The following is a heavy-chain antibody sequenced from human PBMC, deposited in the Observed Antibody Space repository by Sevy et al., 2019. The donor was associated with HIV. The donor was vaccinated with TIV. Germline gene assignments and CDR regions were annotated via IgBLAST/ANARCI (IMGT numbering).Heavy chain of an antibody. Sequence: ASVKVSCKASGGTFSSYAISWVRQAPGQGLEWMGGIIPIIGTANYAQKFQGRVTITADESTSTAYMELGGLRSEDTAVYYCAKSYYYDSSGYYYVRWFDPWDQGTLVTVSS. CDR3: AKSYYYDSSGYYYVRWFDP. J-gene: IGHJ5*02. D-gene: IGHD3-22*01. V-gene: IGHV1-69*13. CDR1: GGTFSSYA. CDR2: IIPIIGTA.